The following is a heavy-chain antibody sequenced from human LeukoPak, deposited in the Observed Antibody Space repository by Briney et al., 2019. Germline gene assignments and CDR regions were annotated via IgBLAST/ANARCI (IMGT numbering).Heavy chain of an antibody. Sequence: SETLSLTCTVSGGSISSSSYYWGWIRQPPGKGLKWIGSIYYSGSTYYNPSLKSRVTISVDTSKNQFSLKLSSVTAADTAVYYCARVRNGWTPVDAFDIWGQGTMVTVSS. CDR3: ARVRNGWTPVDAFDI. V-gene: IGHV4-39*07. CDR1: GGSISSSSYY. J-gene: IGHJ3*02. D-gene: IGHD1-1*01. CDR2: IYYSGST.